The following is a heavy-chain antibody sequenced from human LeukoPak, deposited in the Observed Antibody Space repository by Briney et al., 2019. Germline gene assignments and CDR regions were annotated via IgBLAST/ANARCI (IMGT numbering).Heavy chain of an antibody. CDR3: ARDPPSMAYAFDI. Sequence: GASVKVSCKASGGTFSSYAISWVRQAPGQGLEWMGGIIPIFGTANYAQKFQGRVTITADESTSTAYMELNSLRSEDTAVYYCARDPPSMAYAFDIWGQGTMVTVSS. V-gene: IGHV1-69*13. CDR2: IIPIFGTA. J-gene: IGHJ3*02. D-gene: IGHD6-6*01. CDR1: GGTFSSYA.